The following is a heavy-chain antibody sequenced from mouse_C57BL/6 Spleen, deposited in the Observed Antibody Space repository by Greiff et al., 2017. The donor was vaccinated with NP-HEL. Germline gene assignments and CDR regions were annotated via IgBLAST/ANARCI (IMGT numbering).Heavy chain of an antibody. J-gene: IGHJ4*01. D-gene: IGHD3-2*02. CDR1: GFTFSSYG. CDR2: ISSGGSYT. V-gene: IGHV5-6*01. CDR3: ARLGSSGYYAMDY. Sequence: VQLVESGGDLVKPGGSLKLSCAASGFTFSSYGMSWVRQTPDKRLAWVATISSGGSYTYYPDSVKGRFTISRDNAKNTLYLQMSSLKSEDTAMYYCARLGSSGYYAMDYWGQGTSVTVSS.